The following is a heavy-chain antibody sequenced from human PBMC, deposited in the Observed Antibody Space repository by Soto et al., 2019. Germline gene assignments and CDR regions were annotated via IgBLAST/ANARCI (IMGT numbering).Heavy chain of an antibody. D-gene: IGHD3-16*01. J-gene: IGHJ5*02. V-gene: IGHV4-30-4*01. CDR2: IYYSGST. CDR1: GGSISSGDYY. CDR3: AREGGDNWFDP. Sequence: SETLSLTCTVSGGSISSGDYYWSWIRQPPGKGLEWIGYIYYSGSTFYNPSLKNRVTISLDTSKIQFSLKLSSVTAADTAVYYCAREGGDNWFDPWGQGTLVTVSS.